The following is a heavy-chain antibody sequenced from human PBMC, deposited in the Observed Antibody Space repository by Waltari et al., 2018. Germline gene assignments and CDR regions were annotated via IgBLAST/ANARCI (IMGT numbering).Heavy chain of an antibody. CDR1: GYTLPRYA. CDR2: INPKNGDT. V-gene: IGHV1-2*06. D-gene: IGHD3-22*01. CDR3: LRDSSGSHFDY. Sequence: LVQSGAEVKKPGASVKVPCEASGYTLPRYALLRVRQAPGQGLEWMGRINPKNGDTHYAQNFQGRVALTTDTSTNTAFMELQRLRSDDTAVYYCLRDSSGSHFDYWGQGTLVTVSS. J-gene: IGHJ4*02.